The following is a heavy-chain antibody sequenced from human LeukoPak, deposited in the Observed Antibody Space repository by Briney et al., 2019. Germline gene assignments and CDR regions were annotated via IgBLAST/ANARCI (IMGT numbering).Heavy chain of an antibody. CDR3: ARVGGYCSGGSCYEPRLDY. J-gene: IGHJ4*02. CDR2: IYHSGST. V-gene: IGHV4-38-2*02. Sequence: PSETLSLTCTVSGYSISSGYYWGWIRQPPGKGLEWIGSIYHSGSTYYNPSLKSRVTISVDTSKNQFSLKLSSVTAADTAVYYCARVGGYCSGGSCYEPRLDYWGQGTLVTVSS. D-gene: IGHD2-15*01. CDR1: GYSISSGYY.